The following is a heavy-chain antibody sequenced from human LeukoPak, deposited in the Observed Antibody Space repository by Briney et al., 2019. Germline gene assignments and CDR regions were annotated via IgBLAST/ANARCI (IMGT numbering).Heavy chain of an antibody. CDR3: ARGLEFCSSTSCYYTDP. V-gene: IGHV1-8*01. Sequence: ASVKVSCKASGYTFTSYDINWVRQAAGQGLEWMGWMNPNSGNTGYAQKFQGRVTMTRNTSISTAYMELSSLRFEDTAVYYCARGLEFCSSTSCYYTDPWGQGTLVTVSS. CDR2: MNPNSGNT. J-gene: IGHJ5*02. D-gene: IGHD2-2*01. CDR1: GYTFTSYD.